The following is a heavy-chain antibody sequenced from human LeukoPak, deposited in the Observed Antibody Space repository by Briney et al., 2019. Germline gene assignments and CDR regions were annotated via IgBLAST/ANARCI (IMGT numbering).Heavy chain of an antibody. CDR1: GYSFTSYW. D-gene: IGHD3-16*02. CDR3: ARRASPSGFGGVIVQFDY. CDR2: IYPGDSDT. J-gene: IGHJ4*02. V-gene: IGHV5-51*01. Sequence: GESLKISCKGSGYSFTSYWIGWVRQMPGKGLEWMGIIYPGDSDTRYSPSFQGQVTISADKSISTAYLQWSSLKASDTAMYYCARRASPSGFGGVIVQFDYWGRGTLVTVSS.